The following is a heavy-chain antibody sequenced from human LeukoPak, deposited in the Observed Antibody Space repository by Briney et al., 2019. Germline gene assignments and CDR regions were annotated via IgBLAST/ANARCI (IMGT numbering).Heavy chain of an antibody. V-gene: IGHV3-66*01. J-gene: IGHJ3*02. D-gene: IGHD1-26*01. CDR2: IYSGGST. CDR1: EFSFGSNY. CDR3: ERDLLGGSSDAFDI. Sequence: GGSLRLSCAASEFSFGSNYMTWVRQAPGKGLEWVSLIYSGGSTYYADSVKGRFTISRDNSKNTLYLQMNSLRAEDTAVYYCERDLLGGSSDAFDIWGQGTMVTVSS.